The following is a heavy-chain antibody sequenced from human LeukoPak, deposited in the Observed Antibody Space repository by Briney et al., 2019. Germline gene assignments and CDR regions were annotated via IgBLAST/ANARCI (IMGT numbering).Heavy chain of an antibody. CDR1: GGSFSGYY. J-gene: IGHJ2*01. CDR3: ARGWRIRFGYWYFDL. CDR2: INHSVGT. V-gene: IGHV4-34*01. D-gene: IGHD3-3*01. Sequence: SETLSLTCAVYGGSFSGYYWSRIRQPPGKGLEWIGEINHSVGTNYNPSLKSRVTISVDTSKNQFSLKLSSVTAADTAVYYCARGWRIRFGYWYFDLWGRGTLVTVSS.